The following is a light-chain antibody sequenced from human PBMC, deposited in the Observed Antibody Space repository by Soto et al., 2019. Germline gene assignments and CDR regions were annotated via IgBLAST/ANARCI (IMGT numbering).Light chain of an antibody. CDR3: QQSYSTPPIT. J-gene: IGKJ5*01. Sequence: IQMTQSPSSLSASVGDRVTITCRASHSISKYLNWYQQKPGKAPKLLIYAASSLQSGVPSRFSGSGSGTDFTLTISSLQPEDFATYYCQQSYSTPPITFGQGTRLEIK. V-gene: IGKV1-39*01. CDR2: AAS. CDR1: HSISKY.